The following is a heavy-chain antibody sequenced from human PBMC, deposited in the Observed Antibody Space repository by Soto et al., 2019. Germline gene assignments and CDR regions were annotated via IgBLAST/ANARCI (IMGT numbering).Heavy chain of an antibody. J-gene: IGHJ4*02. CDR3: AREDRVGATAVFDY. D-gene: IGHD1-26*01. CDR2: IYYSGST. CDR1: GGSISSYY. V-gene: IGHV4-59*01. Sequence: SETLSLTCTVSGGSISSYYWSWIRQPPGKGLEWIGYIYYSGSTNYNPSLKSRVTISVDTSKNQFSLKLSSVTAADTAVYYCAREDRVGATAVFDYWGQGTLVTVSS.